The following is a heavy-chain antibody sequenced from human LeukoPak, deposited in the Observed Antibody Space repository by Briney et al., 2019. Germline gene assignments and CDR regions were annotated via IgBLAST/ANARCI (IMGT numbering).Heavy chain of an antibody. CDR2: IYYSGST. Sequence: PSETLSLTCTVSGGSTSSYYWSWIRQPPGKGLEWIGYIYYSGSTNYNPSLKSRVTISVDTSKNQFSLKLSSVTAADTAVYYCAREGIAAAAFDYWGQGTLVTVSA. D-gene: IGHD6-13*01. J-gene: IGHJ4*02. CDR3: AREGIAAAAFDY. CDR1: GGSTSSYY. V-gene: IGHV4-59*12.